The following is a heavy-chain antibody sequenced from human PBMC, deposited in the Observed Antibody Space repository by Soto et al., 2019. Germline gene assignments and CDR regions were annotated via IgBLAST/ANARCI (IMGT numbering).Heavy chain of an antibody. J-gene: IGHJ4*02. Sequence: ASVKVSCKVSGYTLTELSMHWVRQAPGKGLEWMGGFDPEDGETIYAQKLQGRVTMTEDTSTDTAYMELSSLRSEDTAVYYCDTAGPYYYDRSGYPGDYFDYWGQGTLVTVSS. CDR3: DTAGPYYYDRSGYPGDYFDY. V-gene: IGHV1-24*01. CDR2: FDPEDGET. CDR1: GYTLTELS. D-gene: IGHD3-22*01.